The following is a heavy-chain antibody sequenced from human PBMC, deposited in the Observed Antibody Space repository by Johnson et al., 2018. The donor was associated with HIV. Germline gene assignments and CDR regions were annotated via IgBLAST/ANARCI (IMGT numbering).Heavy chain of an antibody. J-gene: IGHJ3*02. V-gene: IGHV3-30*18. CDR2: ISSAGTDK. Sequence: QMLLVESGGGVVQPGRYLRLSCAVSGFTFSSFGMHWVRQAPGKGLEWMAVISSAGTDKYYADSVKGRFTISRDNSKNTLYLQMNSLRAEDTAVYYCAKDHWVVGSWQAFDIWGQGTMVTVSS. CDR1: GFTFSSFG. CDR3: AKDHWVVGSWQAFDI. D-gene: IGHD6-13*01.